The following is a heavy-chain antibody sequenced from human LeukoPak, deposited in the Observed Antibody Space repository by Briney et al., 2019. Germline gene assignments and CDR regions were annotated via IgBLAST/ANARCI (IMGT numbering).Heavy chain of an antibody. CDR3: AAQWLVQGY. V-gene: IGHV3-30-3*01. CDR1: GFTFSSYA. D-gene: IGHD6-19*01. Sequence: GGSLRLSCAASGFTFSSYAMHWVRQAPGKGQEWVAVISYDGSNKYYADSVKGRFTISRDNSKNTLYLQMNSLRAEDTAVYYCAAQWLVQGYWGQGTLVTVSS. J-gene: IGHJ4*02. CDR2: ISYDGSNK.